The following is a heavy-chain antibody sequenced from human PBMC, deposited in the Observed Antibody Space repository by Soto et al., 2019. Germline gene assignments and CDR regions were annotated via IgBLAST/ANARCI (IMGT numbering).Heavy chain of an antibody. Sequence: GGSLRLSCAASGLTFSSYAMHWVRQAPGKGLEWVAVISYDGSNKYYADSVKGRFTISRDNSKNTLYLQMNSLRAEDTAVYYCARVGDYYGSGKYNYFDYWGQGTLVTVSS. CDR3: ARVGDYYGSGKYNYFDY. J-gene: IGHJ4*02. D-gene: IGHD3-10*01. V-gene: IGHV3-30-3*01. CDR1: GLTFSSYA. CDR2: ISYDGSNK.